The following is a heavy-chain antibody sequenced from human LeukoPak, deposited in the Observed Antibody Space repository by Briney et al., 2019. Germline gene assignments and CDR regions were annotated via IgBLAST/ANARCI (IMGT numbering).Heavy chain of an antibody. J-gene: IGHJ4*02. CDR1: GFTFSSYW. D-gene: IGHD2-2*01. Sequence: GGSLRLSCAASGFTFSSYWMHWVRQAPEEGLVWVSHINTDGSSTNYADSVKGRFTISRDNAKNTLYLQMNSLRAEDTAVYYCARSRTCSSISCYVSPDYWGQGTLVTVSS. CDR2: INTDGSST. V-gene: IGHV3-74*01. CDR3: ARSRTCSSISCYVSPDY.